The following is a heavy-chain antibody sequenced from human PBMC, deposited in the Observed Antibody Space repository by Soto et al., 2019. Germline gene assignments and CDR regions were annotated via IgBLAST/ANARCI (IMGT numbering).Heavy chain of an antibody. D-gene: IGHD6-19*01. CDR3: ARDRIAVAGPVDY. V-gene: IGHV3-33*01. J-gene: IGHJ4*02. Sequence: WVAVIWYDGSNKYYADSVKGRFTISRDNSKNTLYLQMNSLRAEDTAVYYCARDRIAVAGPVDYWGQGTLVTVSS. CDR2: IWYDGSNK.